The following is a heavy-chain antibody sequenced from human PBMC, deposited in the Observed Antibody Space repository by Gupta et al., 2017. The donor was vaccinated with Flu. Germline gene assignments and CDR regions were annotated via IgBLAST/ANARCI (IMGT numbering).Heavy chain of an antibody. V-gene: IGHV3-30*18. CDR2: ISYDGSNK. D-gene: IGHD1-26*01. CDR1: IFTYSSYG. Sequence: VQLLQSDGGVVEHGRSVRLCGAASIFTYSSYGMNWVRQAPGKGLEWVAVISYDGSNKYYADSVKGRFTISRDNSKNTLYLQMNSLRAEDTAVYYCAKLWEYEDDFDYWGQGTLVTVSS. J-gene: IGHJ4*02. CDR3: AKLWEYEDDFDY.